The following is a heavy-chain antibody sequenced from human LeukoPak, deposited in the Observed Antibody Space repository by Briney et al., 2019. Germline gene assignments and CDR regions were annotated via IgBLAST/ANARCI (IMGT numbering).Heavy chain of an antibody. V-gene: IGHV4-30-2*01. CDR3: ARDRTGDSPGLTRY. CDR2: IYHSGST. CDR1: GFTVSSNY. Sequence: LRLSCAASGFTVSSNYMSWIRQPPGKGLEWIGYIYHSGSTYYNPSLKSRVTISVDRSKNQFSLKLSSVTAADTAVYYCARDRTGDSPGLTRYWGQGTLVTVSS. D-gene: IGHD7-27*01. J-gene: IGHJ4*02.